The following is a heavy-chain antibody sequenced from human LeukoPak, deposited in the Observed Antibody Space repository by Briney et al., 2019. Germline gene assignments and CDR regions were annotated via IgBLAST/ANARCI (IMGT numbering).Heavy chain of an antibody. CDR2: INIGGTNT. CDR1: GFTFNDYY. V-gene: IGHV3-11*01. Sequence: GGSLRLSCAASGFTFNDYYMSWIRQAPGRGLEWLSYINIGGTNTHYADSVKGRFTISRGNAKKSLYLEMNNLRAEDTAVYYCATDGAGFDTWGQGVLVTVSS. CDR3: ATDGAGFDT. J-gene: IGHJ5*02.